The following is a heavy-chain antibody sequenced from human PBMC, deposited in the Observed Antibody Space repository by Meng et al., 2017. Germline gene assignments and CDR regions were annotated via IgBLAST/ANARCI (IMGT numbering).Heavy chain of an antibody. V-gene: IGHV7-4-1*02. D-gene: IGHD1-26*01. CDR3: ARENRWEPPDY. CDR1: VSTFTSYA. Sequence: VQGARSGSGVKKPGASVKVSCKASVSTFTSYAMNWVRQAPGQGVEWMGWINTNTGNPTYAQGFTGRFVFSLDTSVSTAYLQISSLKAEDTAVYYCARENRWEPPDYWGQGTLVTVSS. CDR2: INTNTGNP. J-gene: IGHJ4*02.